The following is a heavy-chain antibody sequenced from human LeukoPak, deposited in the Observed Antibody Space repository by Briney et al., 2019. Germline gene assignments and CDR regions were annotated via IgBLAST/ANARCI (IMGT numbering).Heavy chain of an antibody. CDR2: ISGSGEST. Sequence: AGGSLRLSCAASGLAFSNFDMSWVRQAPGKGLEWVSAISGSGESTYYAESVAGRFTISRDNSKNTLYLQMSSLRAEDTAIYYCAKRGSYFGGFDYWGQGTLLTVPS. CDR3: AKRGSYFGGFDY. V-gene: IGHV3-23*01. J-gene: IGHJ4*02. D-gene: IGHD3-10*01. CDR1: GLAFSNFD.